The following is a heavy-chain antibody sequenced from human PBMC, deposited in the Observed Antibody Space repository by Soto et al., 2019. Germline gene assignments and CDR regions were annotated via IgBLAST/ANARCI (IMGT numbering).Heavy chain of an antibody. J-gene: IGHJ6*03. CDR3: ARDPPGSLEPGIPSYYMDV. Sequence: GASVKVSYKASGYTFTSYGISWVRQAPGQRLEWMGWISAYNGNTNYAQKLQGRVTKTTDTSTSTAYMELRSLRSDDTAVYYCARDPPGSLEPGIPSYYMDVWGKGTTVTVSS. D-gene: IGHD1-1*01. CDR2: ISAYNGNT. V-gene: IGHV1-18*01. CDR1: GYTFTSYG.